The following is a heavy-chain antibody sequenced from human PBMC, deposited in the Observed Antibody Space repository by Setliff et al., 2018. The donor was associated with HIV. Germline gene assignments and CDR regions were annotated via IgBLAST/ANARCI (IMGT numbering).Heavy chain of an antibody. CDR2: IHPNTGST. Sequence: ASVKVSCKVSGGTFTRNCISWVRQAPGHGLELMGRIHPNTGSTNYLQEFQGRVTITRDTSMSTVYMALTGLTSDDTAVYYCAKQGYSDSLYAFDVWGQGTMVTVSS. CDR1: GGTFTRNC. J-gene: IGHJ3*01. CDR3: AKQGYSDSLYAFDV. V-gene: IGHV1-2*06. D-gene: IGHD1-26*01.